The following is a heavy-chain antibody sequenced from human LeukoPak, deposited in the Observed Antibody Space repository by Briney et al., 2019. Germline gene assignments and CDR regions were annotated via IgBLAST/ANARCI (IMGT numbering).Heavy chain of an antibody. V-gene: IGHV3-21*01. J-gene: IGHJ4*02. CDR1: GLTFSNYN. CDR2: IRSSTTYV. D-gene: IGHD3-16*02. CDR3: MRGIHRRVPTENFDY. Sequence: KAGGSLRLSCAASGLTFSNYNMNWDRQAPGKGLEWVSSIRSSTTYVYYADSVKGRFTISRDNAKNSLYLQMNSLRAEDTAVYYCMRGIHRRVPTENFDYWGQGTLVTVSS.